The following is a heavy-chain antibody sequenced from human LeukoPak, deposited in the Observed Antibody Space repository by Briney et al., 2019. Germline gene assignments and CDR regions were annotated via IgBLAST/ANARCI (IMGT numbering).Heavy chain of an antibody. CDR3: ASGEAAAGLRLDY. CDR1: GYTFTGYY. Sequence: GASVKVSCKASGYTFTGYYMHWVRQAPGQGLEWMGWINPNSGGTNYAQKFQGRVTMTRDTSISTAYMELGRLRSDDTAVYYCASGEAAAGLRLDYWGQGTLVTVSS. D-gene: IGHD6-13*01. J-gene: IGHJ4*02. CDR2: INPNSGGT. V-gene: IGHV1-2*02.